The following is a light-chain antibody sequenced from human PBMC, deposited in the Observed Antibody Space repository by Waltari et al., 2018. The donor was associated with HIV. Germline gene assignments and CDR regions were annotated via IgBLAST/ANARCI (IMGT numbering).Light chain of an antibody. CDR2: SAS. V-gene: IGKV1-8*01. CDR3: QQYYSYPQA. J-gene: IGKJ2*01. CDR1: QEIGTY. Sequence: AIRMTQSTSSPSASTGDRVTISCRASQEIGTYLAWYQHKPGKVPELLMYSASTLQSGLPSRFNGSGSGTDFTLTIDCLQSEDFATYYCQQYYSYPQAFGQGTKLEIK.